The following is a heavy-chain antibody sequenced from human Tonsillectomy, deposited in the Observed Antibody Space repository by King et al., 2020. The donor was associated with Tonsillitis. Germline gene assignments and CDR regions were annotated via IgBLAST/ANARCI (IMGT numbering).Heavy chain of an antibody. CDR2: IWYDGSNK. D-gene: IGHD2/OR15-2a*01. CDR1: GFTFSSYG. CDR3: ARGRGSRNWFDP. J-gene: IGHJ5*02. V-gene: IGHV3-33*01. Sequence: QVQLVESGGGVVQPGRSLRLSCAASGFTFSSYGMHWVRQAPGKGLEWVAVIWYDGSNKYYADSVKGRFTISRDNSKNTLCLQMNSLRAEDTAVYYCARGRGSRNWFDPWGQGTLVTVSS.